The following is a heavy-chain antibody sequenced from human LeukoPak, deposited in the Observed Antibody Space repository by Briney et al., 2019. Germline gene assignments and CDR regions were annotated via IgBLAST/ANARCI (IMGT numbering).Heavy chain of an antibody. V-gene: IGHV4-30-4*08. J-gene: IGHJ1*01. D-gene: IGHD3-22*01. CDR1: GGSISSGDYY. CDR3: ARRGSYDSSGYYRKTRSYFQR. Sequence: SETLSLTCTVSGGSISSGDYYWSWIRQPLGKGLEWIGYIYYSGSTYYNPSLKSRVTISVDTSKNQFSLKLSSVTAADTAVYYCARRGSYDSSGYYRKTRSYFQRWGQGTLVTVSS. CDR2: IYYSGST.